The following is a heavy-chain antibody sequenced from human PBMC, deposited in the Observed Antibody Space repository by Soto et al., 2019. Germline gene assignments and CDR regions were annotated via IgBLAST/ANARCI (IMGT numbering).Heavy chain of an antibody. CDR2: IYKRTTT. D-gene: IGHD2-15*01. J-gene: IGHJ5*01. CDR3: GTGRYCLTGRCFQKWFDF. CDR1: GDSISTVDYF. Sequence: TPSLTCSVSGDSISTVDYFWAWIRQRPGQALEYIGYIYKRTTTYYKPSFESRVAISLDTSKSQFSLNVTSVTAADTAVYLCGTGRYCLTGRCFQKWFDFSGQAILVPLSS. V-gene: IGHV4-30-4*01.